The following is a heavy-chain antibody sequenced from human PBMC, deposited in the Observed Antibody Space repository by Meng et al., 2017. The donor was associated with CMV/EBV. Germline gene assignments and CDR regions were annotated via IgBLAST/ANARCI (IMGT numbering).Heavy chain of an antibody. CDR1: GGTFSSYA. J-gene: IGHJ5*02. V-gene: IGHV1-69*05. CDR3: ARRVTMAGNWFDP. D-gene: IGHD4/OR15-4a*01. Sequence: SVKVSCKASGGTFSSYAISWVRQATGQGLEWMGGIIPIFGTANYAQKFQGRVTSTTDESTSTAYMELSSLRSEDTAVYYCARRVTMAGNWFDPWGQGTLVTVSS. CDR2: IIPIFGTA.